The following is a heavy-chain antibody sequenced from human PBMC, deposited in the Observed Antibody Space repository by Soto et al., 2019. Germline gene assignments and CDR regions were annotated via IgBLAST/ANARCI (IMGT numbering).Heavy chain of an antibody. Sequence: EVQLVQSGAEVKKPGESLRFSCKGSGYSFTSYWISWVRKMPGKGLEWMGRIGPSDSYTNYSPSFQGHVTISADKSTSTDYLQWSSRKASDSAMDYCARPLGRRDYGDYGYWGQGTLVTVSS. V-gene: IGHV5-10-1*01. D-gene: IGHD4-17*01. CDR3: ARPLGRRDYGDYGY. CDR1: GYSFTSYW. CDR2: IGPSDSYT. J-gene: IGHJ4*02.